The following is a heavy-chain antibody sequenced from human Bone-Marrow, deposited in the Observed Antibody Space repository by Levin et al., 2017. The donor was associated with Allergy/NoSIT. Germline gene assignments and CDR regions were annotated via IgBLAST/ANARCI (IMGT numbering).Heavy chain of an antibody. CDR1: GFSFSNAW. J-gene: IGHJ4*02. V-gene: IGHV3-15*01. CDR2: IKSKTDGGTI. D-gene: IGHD3-22*01. CDR3: TTGFGSLDYYDSSGYPVPFDH. Sequence: PGGSLRLSCAASGFSFSNAWMSWVRQAPGKGLEWVGRIKSKTDGGTIDYAAPVKDRFSISREDSKNTLYLEMNSLNMEDTAVYYCTTGFGSLDYYDSSGYPVPFDHWGQGTLVTVSS.